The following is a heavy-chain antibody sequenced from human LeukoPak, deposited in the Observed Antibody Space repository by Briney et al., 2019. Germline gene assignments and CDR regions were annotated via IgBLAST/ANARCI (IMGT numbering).Heavy chain of an antibody. J-gene: IGHJ4*02. V-gene: IGHV4-39*07. D-gene: IGHD4-17*01. CDR3: ARAGDFYGDYGKDPFDY. CDR1: GGSISSSSYY. CDR2: IYYSGST. Sequence: SETLSLTCTVSGGSISSSSYYWGWIRQPPGKGLEWIGSIYYSGSTNYNPSLKSRVTISVDTSKNQFSLKLSSVTAADTAVYYCARAGDFYGDYGKDPFDYWGQGTLVTVSS.